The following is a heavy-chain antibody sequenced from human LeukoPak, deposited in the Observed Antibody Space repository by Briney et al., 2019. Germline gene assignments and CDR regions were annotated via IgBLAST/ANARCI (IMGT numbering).Heavy chain of an antibody. CDR1: GGSISSYY. D-gene: IGHD5-12*01. CDR3: ARDLVYSGYESYYYYYMDV. CDR2: IYYSGST. Sequence: PSETLSLTCTVSGGSISSYYWSWIRQPPGKGLEWIGYIYYSGSTNYNPSLKSRVTISVDTSKNQFSLKLSSVTAADTAVYYCARDLVYSGYESYYYYYMDVWGKGTTVTVSS. J-gene: IGHJ6*03. V-gene: IGHV4-59*01.